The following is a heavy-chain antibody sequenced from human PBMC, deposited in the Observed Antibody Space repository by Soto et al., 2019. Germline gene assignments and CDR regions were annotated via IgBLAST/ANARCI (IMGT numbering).Heavy chain of an antibody. Sequence: QVQLVESGGGVVQPGRSLRLSCAASGFTFYKYGMHWVRQAPGKGLEWVALISHDGSNKYYVDSVKGRFTIARDNSKNTLFLQMNILRPDDTALYFCAKDDSNRWYNYYAMDVWGQGTTVTVSS. CDR3: AKDDSNRWYNYYAMDV. CDR1: GFTFYKYG. V-gene: IGHV3-30*18. D-gene: IGHD3-22*01. CDR2: ISHDGSNK. J-gene: IGHJ6*02.